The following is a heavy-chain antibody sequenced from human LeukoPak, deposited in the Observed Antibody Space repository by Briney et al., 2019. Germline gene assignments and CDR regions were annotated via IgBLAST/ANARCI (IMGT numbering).Heavy chain of an antibody. CDR1: GGSISSGGNC. V-gene: IGHV4-31*03. CDR2: ISCSGST. Sequence: SQTLSLTCTVSGGSISSGGNCWSWLRQHPGKGLDWIEYISCSGSTYYNPSLKSRVTISVDTSKNQFSLKLSSVTAADTAVYYCALHSVVPAVNHCYGMD. CDR3: ALHSVVPAVNHCYGMD. D-gene: IGHD2-2*01. J-gene: IGHJ6*01.